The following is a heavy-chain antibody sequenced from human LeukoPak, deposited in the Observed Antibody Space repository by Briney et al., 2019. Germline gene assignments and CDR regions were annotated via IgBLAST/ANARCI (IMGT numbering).Heavy chain of an antibody. CDR2: ISWNSGSI. CDR3: AKVTYGSGTYGAFDY. Sequence: AGGSLRLSCAASEFTFDDYAMHWVRQAPGKGLEWVSGISWNSGSIGYADSVKGRFTISRDNAKNSLYLQMNSLRAEDTAVYYCAKVTYGSGTYGAFDYWGQGTLATVSS. J-gene: IGHJ4*02. D-gene: IGHD3-10*01. CDR1: EFTFDDYA. V-gene: IGHV3-9*01.